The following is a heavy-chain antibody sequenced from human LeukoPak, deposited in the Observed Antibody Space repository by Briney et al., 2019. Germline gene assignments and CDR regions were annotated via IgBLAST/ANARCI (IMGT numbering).Heavy chain of an antibody. J-gene: IGHJ4*02. Sequence: PGRSLRLSCAASGFTFSSYGMHWVRQAPGKGLEWVAVISYDGSNKYYADSVKGRFTISRDNSKNTLYVQMNSLRAEDTAVYFCARGTNYYDSTGMSDWGQGTLVTVSS. V-gene: IGHV3-30*03. D-gene: IGHD3-22*01. CDR1: GFTFSSYG. CDR2: ISYDGSNK. CDR3: ARGTNYYDSTGMSD.